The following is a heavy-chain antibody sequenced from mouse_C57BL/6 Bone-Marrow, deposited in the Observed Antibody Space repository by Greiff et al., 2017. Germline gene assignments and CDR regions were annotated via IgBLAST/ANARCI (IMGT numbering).Heavy chain of an antibody. CDR2: INPGSGGT. CDR3: ARVDYYGSSYDY. Sequence: VHLVESGAELVRPGTSVKVSCKASGYAFTNYLIEWVKQRPGQGLEWIGVINPGSGGTNYNEKFKGKATLTADKSSSTAYMQLSSLTSEDSAVYFCARVDYYGSSYDYWGQGTTLTVSS. J-gene: IGHJ2*01. D-gene: IGHD1-1*01. V-gene: IGHV1-54*01. CDR1: GYAFTNYL.